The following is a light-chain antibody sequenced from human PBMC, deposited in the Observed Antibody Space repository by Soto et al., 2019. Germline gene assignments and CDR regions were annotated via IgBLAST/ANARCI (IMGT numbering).Light chain of an antibody. J-gene: IGLJ7*01. CDR1: SSNIGSNY. V-gene: IGLV1-47*01. CDR2: TNN. Sequence: QSALTQPPSASGTPGQRVTISCSGSSSNIGSNYVYWYQQLPGTAPKLLIYTNNQRPSGVPVRFSGSKSGTSASLAISGLRSEDEADYYCAAWDDSLSGAVFGGGTQLTVL. CDR3: AAWDDSLSGAV.